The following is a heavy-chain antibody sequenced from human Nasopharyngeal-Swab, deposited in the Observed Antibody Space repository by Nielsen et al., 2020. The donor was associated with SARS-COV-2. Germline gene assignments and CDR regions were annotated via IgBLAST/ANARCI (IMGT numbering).Heavy chain of an antibody. J-gene: IGHJ6*02. Sequence: SVKVSCKASGGTFSSYAISWVRQAPRQGLEWMGGIIPIFGTANYAQKFQGRVTITADKSTSTAYMELSSLRSEDTAVYYCASSLYCGGDCYYGMDVWGQGTTVTVSS. V-gene: IGHV1-69*06. D-gene: IGHD2-21*01. CDR1: GGTFSSYA. CDR2: IIPIFGTA. CDR3: ASSLYCGGDCYYGMDV.